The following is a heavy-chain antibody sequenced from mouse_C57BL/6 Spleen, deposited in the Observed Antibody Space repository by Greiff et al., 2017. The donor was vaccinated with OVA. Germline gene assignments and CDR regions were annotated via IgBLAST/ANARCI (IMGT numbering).Heavy chain of an antibody. CDR2: IYPGSGST. CDR1: GYTFTSYW. V-gene: IGHV1-55*01. D-gene: IGHD1-1*01. CDR3: ARTGYGSNWFAY. J-gene: IGHJ3*01. Sequence: VQLQQPGAELVKPGASVKMSCKASGYTFTSYWITWVKQRPGQGLEWIGDIYPGSGSTNYNEKFKSKATLTVDTSSSTAYMQLSSLTSEDSAVYYCARTGYGSNWFAYWGQGTLVTVSA.